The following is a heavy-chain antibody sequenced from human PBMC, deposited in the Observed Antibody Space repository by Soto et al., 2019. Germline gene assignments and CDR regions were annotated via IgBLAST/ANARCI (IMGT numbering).Heavy chain of an antibody. J-gene: IGHJ4*01. CDR1: GFTFSSYA. CDR2: ISGSGNTS. CDR3: AKDRGSTWYEDY. V-gene: IGHV3-23*01. Sequence: EVQLLESGGGLVQPGGSLRLSCAASGFTFSSYAMTWVRQAPGKGLEWVSAISGSGNTSYYADSVKGRFTISRDSSKKMLYLQMNSLRPEDTGVYYCAKDRGSTWYEDYWGHGTLVTVYS. D-gene: IGHD6-13*01.